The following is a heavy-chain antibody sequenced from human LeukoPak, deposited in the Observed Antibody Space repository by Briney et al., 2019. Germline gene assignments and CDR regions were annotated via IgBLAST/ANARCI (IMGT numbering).Heavy chain of an antibody. V-gene: IGHV4-61*01. J-gene: IGHJ4*02. CDR1: GGSISSSSYY. CDR2: IYYTGST. CDR3: ASRKLGNDY. Sequence: SETLSLTCTVSGGSISSSSYYWSWLRQSPGTGLEWIGYIYYTGSTTYNPSLKSRVTISADTSKNQFSLKLSSVTAADTAVYYCASRKLGNDYWGQGTLVTVSS. D-gene: IGHD7-27*01.